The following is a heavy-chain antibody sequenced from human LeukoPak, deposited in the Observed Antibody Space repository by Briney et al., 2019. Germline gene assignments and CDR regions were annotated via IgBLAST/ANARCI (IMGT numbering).Heavy chain of an antibody. Sequence: GGSLRLSCAASGFTFSNYAMSWVRQAPGKGLEWVSLISGSGDSTDYADSVKGRFTISRDNSKNTLYLQMNSLRAEDTAVYYCASRHCSGGGCYFAGADPFDYWGQGILVTVSS. CDR2: ISGSGDST. CDR1: GFTFSNYA. CDR3: ASRHCSGGGCYFAGADPFDY. V-gene: IGHV3-23*01. D-gene: IGHD2-15*01. J-gene: IGHJ4*02.